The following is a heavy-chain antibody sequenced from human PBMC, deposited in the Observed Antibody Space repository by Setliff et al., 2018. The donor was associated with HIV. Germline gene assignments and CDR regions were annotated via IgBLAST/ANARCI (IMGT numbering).Heavy chain of an antibody. Sequence: GASVKVSCKASGYSFSNYAMNWVRQAPGQGLEWMGWININTGNPTYAQGFTGRFVFSLDTSVNTAYLQISSLKAEDTAVYYCARDQKAVPGTGLDLWGQGTLVTVSS. CDR3: ARDQKAVPGTGLDL. CDR2: ININTGNP. J-gene: IGHJ5*02. D-gene: IGHD6-19*01. V-gene: IGHV7-4-1*02. CDR1: GYSFSNYA.